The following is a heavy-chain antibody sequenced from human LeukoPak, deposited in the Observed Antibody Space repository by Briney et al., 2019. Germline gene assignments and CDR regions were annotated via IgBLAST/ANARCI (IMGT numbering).Heavy chain of an antibody. V-gene: IGHV1-3*01. J-gene: IGHJ4*02. D-gene: IGHD5-12*01. CDR2: INAGNGNT. Sequence: ASVKVSCKASEYTFTSYAMHWVRQAPGQRLEWMGWINAGNGNTKYSQKFQGRVTITRDTSASTAYMELSSLRSEDTAVYYCASVDMGTGYYFDYWGQGTLVTVSS. CDR3: ASVDMGTGYYFDY. CDR1: EYTFTSYA.